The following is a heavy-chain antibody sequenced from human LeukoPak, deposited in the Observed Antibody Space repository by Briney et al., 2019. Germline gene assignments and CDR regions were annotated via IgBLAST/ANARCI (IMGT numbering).Heavy chain of an antibody. CDR2: ISYDGSNK. V-gene: IGHV3-30-3*01. D-gene: IGHD5-12*01. CDR1: GFTFSSYA. J-gene: IGHJ4*02. Sequence: PGRSLRLSCAASGFTFSSYAMHWVRQAPGKGLEWVAVISYDGSNKYYADSVKGRFTISRDNSKNTLYLQMNSLRAEDTAVYYCAKDFTGYSDIWGQGTLVTVSS. CDR3: AKDFTGYSDI.